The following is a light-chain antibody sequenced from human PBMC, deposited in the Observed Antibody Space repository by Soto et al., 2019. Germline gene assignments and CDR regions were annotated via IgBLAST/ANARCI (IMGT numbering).Light chain of an antibody. J-gene: IGLJ1*01. CDR2: EGS. Sequence: ALTQPASVSGSPGQSITISCTGTSSDVGSYNLVSWYQQHPGKAPKLMIYEGSKRPSGVSNRFSGSKSGNTASLTISGLQAEDEADYYCCSYAGTYVFGTGTQVTVL. CDR3: CSYAGTYV. V-gene: IGLV2-23*01. CDR1: SSDVGSYNL.